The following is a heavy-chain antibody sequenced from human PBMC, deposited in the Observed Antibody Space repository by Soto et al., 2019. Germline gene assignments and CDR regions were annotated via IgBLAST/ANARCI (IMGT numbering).Heavy chain of an antibody. CDR3: ARGFKQWLVRYYYYGMDV. J-gene: IGHJ6*02. D-gene: IGHD6-19*01. Sequence: VASVKVSCKASGGTFSSYAISWVRQAPGQGLEWMGGIIPIFGTANYAQKFQGRVTITADESTSTAYMELSSLRSEDTAVYYCARGFKQWLVRYYYYGMDVWGQGTTVTVSS. CDR2: IIPIFGTA. CDR1: GGTFSSYA. V-gene: IGHV1-69*13.